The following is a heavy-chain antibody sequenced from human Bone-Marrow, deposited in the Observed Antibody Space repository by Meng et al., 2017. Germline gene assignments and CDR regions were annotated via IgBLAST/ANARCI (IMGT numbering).Heavy chain of an antibody. D-gene: IGHD6-13*01. CDR1: GFTFDDYG. CDR3: ARDWYRDSYYYGMDV. V-gene: IGHV3-20*04. CDR2: ISWNGGKI. J-gene: IGHJ6*02. Sequence: GESLKISCAASGFTFDDYGMGWGRQVPGKGLEWVSGISWNGGKIGYADSVKGRFTISRDNAKNKNSLYLQMNSLRAEDTALYYCARDWYRDSYYYGMDVWGQGTAVTVSS.